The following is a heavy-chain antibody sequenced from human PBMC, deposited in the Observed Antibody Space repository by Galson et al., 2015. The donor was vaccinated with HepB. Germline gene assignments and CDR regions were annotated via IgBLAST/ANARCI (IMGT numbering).Heavy chain of an antibody. V-gene: IGHV1-69*04. CDR3: ARPYTDILTGDAFDI. CDR1: GGTFSSYA. Sequence: SVKVSCKASGGTFSSYAISWVRQAPGQGLEWMGRIIPILGIANYAQKFQGRVTITADKSTSTAYMELSSLRSEDTAVYYCARPYTDILTGDAFDIWGQGTMVTVSS. D-gene: IGHD3-9*01. CDR2: IIPILGIA. J-gene: IGHJ3*02.